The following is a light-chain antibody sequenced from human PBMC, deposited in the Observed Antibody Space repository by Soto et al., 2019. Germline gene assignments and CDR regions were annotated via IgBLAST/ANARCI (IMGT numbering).Light chain of an antibody. J-gene: IGLJ3*02. V-gene: IGLV2-14*01. CDR1: SSDVGGYNY. CDR2: EVS. Sequence: QSALTQPASVSGSPGQSITISCTGTSSDVGGYNYVSWYQQHPGKAPKLMIYEVSNRPSGVSNRFSGSKSGNTASPTISGLQAEDEAEYYCSSFTISNTLVFGGGTKLTVL. CDR3: SSFTISNTLV.